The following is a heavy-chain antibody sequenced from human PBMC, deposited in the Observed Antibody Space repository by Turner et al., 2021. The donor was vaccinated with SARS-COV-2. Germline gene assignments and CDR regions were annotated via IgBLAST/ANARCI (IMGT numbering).Heavy chain of an antibody. Sequence: QLQLQESGPGLVKPSETTSLTCAVSGGSISTTNHYWGWIRQPPGKGLEWIGSISYTGRTFYTPSLKSRVTLSMDTSKNHFSLKVTSVTAADTAVYYCARQGGVDYWGQGTLVTVSS. J-gene: IGHJ4*02. V-gene: IGHV4-39*01. CDR1: GGSISTTNHY. CDR3: ARQGGVDY. CDR2: ISYTGRT.